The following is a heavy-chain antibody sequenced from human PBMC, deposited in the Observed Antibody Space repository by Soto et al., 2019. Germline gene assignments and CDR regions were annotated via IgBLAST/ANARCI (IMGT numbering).Heavy chain of an antibody. Sequence: SETLSLTCAVYGGSFSGYYWSWIRQPPGKGLEWIGEINHSGSTNYNPSLKSRVTISVGTSKNQFSLKLSSVTAADTAVYYCARRVQGTGTLYYYYGMDVWGQGTTVTVS. D-gene: IGHD1-7*01. CDR2: INHSGST. CDR1: GGSFSGYY. CDR3: ARRVQGTGTLYYYYGMDV. J-gene: IGHJ6*02. V-gene: IGHV4-34*01.